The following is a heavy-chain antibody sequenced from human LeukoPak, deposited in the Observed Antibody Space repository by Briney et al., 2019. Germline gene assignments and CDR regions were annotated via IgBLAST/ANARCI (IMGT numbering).Heavy chain of an antibody. CDR1: GFTFSSYS. CDR3: ATAHHRDFWSGYYYYYMDV. D-gene: IGHD3-3*01. J-gene: IGHJ6*03. V-gene: IGHV3-48*01. CDR2: ISSSSSTI. Sequence: PGGSLRLSCAASGFTFSSYSMNWVRQAPGKGLEWVSYISSSSSTIYYADSVKGRFTISRDNAKNSLYLQMNSLRAEDTAVYYCATAHHRDFWSGYYYYYMDVWGKGTTVTVSS.